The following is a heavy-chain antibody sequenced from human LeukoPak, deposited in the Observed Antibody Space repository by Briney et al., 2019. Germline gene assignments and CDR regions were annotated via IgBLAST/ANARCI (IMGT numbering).Heavy chain of an antibody. CDR3: ARRAESHSSGWYDLGY. CDR1: GGSISSSSYY. J-gene: IGHJ4*02. D-gene: IGHD6-19*01. CDR2: INYSGST. V-gene: IGHV4-39*07. Sequence: PSETLSLTCTVSGGSISSSSYYWGWIRQPPGKGLEWIGSINYSGSTYYNPSLKSRVTISVDRSKNQFSLKLSSVTAADTAMYYCARRAESHSSGWYDLGYWGQGTLVTVSS.